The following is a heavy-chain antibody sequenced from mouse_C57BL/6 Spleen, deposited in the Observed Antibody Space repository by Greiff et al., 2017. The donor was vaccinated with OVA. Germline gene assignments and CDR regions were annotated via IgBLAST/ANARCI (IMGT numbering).Heavy chain of an antibody. CDR1: GYTFTGYW. Sequence: QVQLQQPGAELVMPGASVRLSCKASGYTFTGYWMHWVKQRPGKGLEWMGRIDPGVGLTKYAQNFKGKSTFTVDKSSSTAYMQLSSLTSEDSAVYYCARGSSGYRAMDYWGQGTSVTVSS. CDR3: ARGSSGYRAMDY. J-gene: IGHJ4*01. CDR2: IDPGVGLT. V-gene: IGHV1-69*01. D-gene: IGHD3-2*02.